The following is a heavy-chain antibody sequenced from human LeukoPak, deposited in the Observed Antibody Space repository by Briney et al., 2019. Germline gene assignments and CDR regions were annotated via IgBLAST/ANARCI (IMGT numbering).Heavy chain of an antibody. J-gene: IGHJ6*02. V-gene: IGHV4-34*09. Sequence: SETLSLTCAVYGGSFSGYYWSWIRQPPGKGLEWIGEINHSGSTNYNPSLKNRVTISVDTSKNQFSLKLSSVTAADTAVYYCARAASQYYYYYGMDVWGQGTTVTVSS. CDR2: INHSGST. CDR1: GGSFSGYY. CDR3: ARAASQYYYYYGMDV.